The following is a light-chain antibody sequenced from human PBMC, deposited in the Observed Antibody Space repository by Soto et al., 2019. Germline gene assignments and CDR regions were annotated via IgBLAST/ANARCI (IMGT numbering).Light chain of an antibody. CDR3: SSYAGSNIYV. J-gene: IGLJ1*01. CDR1: SSDVGRYNY. V-gene: IGLV2-8*01. CDR2: GVT. Sequence: QSVLAQPPSASGSPGQSVTLSCTGTSSDVGRYNYVSWYQQHPGKAPKLLIYGVTQRPSGVPDRFSASKSGNTASLTVSGLQDEDEGYYYCSSYAGSNIYVFGTGPKVTVL.